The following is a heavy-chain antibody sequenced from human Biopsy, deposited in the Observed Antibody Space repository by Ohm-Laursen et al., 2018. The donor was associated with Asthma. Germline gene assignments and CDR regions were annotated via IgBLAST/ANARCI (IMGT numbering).Heavy chain of an antibody. CDR1: GGSISGFY. D-gene: IGHD3-3*01. Sequence: SETLSLTCPVSGGSISGFYWSWIRQPPGKGLEWIGYIYYTGTTNYNPSLKSRVSISADTSKNQFSLKLTSVTAADTAVYYCAGDFGGWYYFDNWGQGSLATVPS. V-gene: IGHV4-59*01. J-gene: IGHJ4*02. CDR3: AGDFGGWYYFDN. CDR2: IYYTGTT.